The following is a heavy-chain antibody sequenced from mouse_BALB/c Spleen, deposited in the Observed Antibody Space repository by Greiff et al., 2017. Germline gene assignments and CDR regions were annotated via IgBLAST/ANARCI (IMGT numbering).Heavy chain of an antibody. V-gene: IGHV1-9*01. CDR2: ILPGSGST. CDR3: ARREGYRAWFAY. CDR1: GYTFSSYW. Sequence: VQLQQSGAELMKPGASVKISCKATGYTFSSYWIEWVKQRPGHGLEWIGEILPGSGSTNYNEKFKGKATFTADTSSNTAYMQLSSLTSEDSAVYYCARREGYRAWFAYWGQGTLVTVSA. J-gene: IGHJ3*01. D-gene: IGHD2-14*01.